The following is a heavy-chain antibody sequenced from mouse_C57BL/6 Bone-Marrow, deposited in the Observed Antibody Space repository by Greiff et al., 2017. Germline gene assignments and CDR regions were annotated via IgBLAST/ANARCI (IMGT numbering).Heavy chain of an antibody. J-gene: IGHJ2*01. CDR1: GFTFSDYY. CDR3: ARGLYYGPGYYFDY. CDR2: INYDGSST. V-gene: IGHV5-16*01. D-gene: IGHD1-2*01. Sequence: EVQLVESEGGLVQPGSSMKLSCTASGFTFSDYYMAWVRQVPEKGLEWVANINYDGSSTYYLDSLKSRFIISRDNAKNILYLQMSSLKSEDTATYYCARGLYYGPGYYFDYWGQGTTLTVSS.